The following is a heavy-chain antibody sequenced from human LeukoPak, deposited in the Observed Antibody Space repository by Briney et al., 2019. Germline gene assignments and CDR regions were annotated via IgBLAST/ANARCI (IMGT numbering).Heavy chain of an antibody. D-gene: IGHD4-17*01. CDR1: GFTFSSYS. Sequence: GGSLRLSCAASGFTFSSYSMNWVRQAPGEGLEWVSSISSSSSYIYYADSVKGRFTISRDNAKNSLYLQMNSLRAEGTAVYYCARDRDDYGDLGNWFDPWGQGTLVTVSS. J-gene: IGHJ5*02. CDR3: ARDRDDYGDLGNWFDP. CDR2: ISSSSSYI. V-gene: IGHV3-21*01.